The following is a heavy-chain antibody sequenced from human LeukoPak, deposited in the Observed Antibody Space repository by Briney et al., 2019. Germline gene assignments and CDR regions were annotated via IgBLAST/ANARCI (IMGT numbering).Heavy chain of an antibody. Sequence: GSLRLSCAASGFTFSGYAMSWVRQAPGKGLEWVSAISGSGGGTYYADSVKGRFIISRDNSKNTLYLQMNSLRAEDTAVYYCAKGGTTGTPGGYWGQGTLVTVSS. CDR3: AKGGTTGTPGGY. J-gene: IGHJ4*02. CDR1: GFTFSGYA. D-gene: IGHD1-1*01. V-gene: IGHV3-23*01. CDR2: ISGSGGGT.